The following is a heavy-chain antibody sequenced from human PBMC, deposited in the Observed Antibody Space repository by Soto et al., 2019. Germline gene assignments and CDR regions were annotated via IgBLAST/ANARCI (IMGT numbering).Heavy chain of an antibody. D-gene: IGHD2-21*02. V-gene: IGHV3-33*01. CDR2: IWYDGSNK. CDR3: ARDGEPYCGGDCYTAFDI. Sequence: QVHLVESGGGVVQPGRSLRLSCAASGFTFSIYGMHWVRQAPGKGLEWVALIWYDGSNKYFADSVKGRFTISRDNYKNTLYLQMNSLRAEDTVVYYCARDGEPYCGGDCYTAFDIWGQGTMVTVSS. J-gene: IGHJ3*02. CDR1: GFTFSIYG.